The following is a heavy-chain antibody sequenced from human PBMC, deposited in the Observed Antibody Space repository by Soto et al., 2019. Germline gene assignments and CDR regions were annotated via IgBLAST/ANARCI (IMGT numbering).Heavy chain of an antibody. J-gene: IGHJ4*02. D-gene: IGHD3-9*01. V-gene: IGHV4-4*07. CDR2: IYTSGTT. CDR3: AREDYYDTGYYVV. Sequence: SKTLSLTCTVSGRSMSGYYWSWIRQPAGERLEWIGRIYTSGTTDFNPSLKGRVTMSVDTSKNQFSLKLTSVTAADTALYYCAREDYYDTGYYVVWGQGTQVTGSS. CDR1: GRSMSGYY.